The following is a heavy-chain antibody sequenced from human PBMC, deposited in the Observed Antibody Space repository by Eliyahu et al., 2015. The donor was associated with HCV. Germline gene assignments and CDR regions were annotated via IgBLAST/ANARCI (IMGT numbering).Heavy chain of an antibody. D-gene: IGHD6-13*01. CDR1: GYTFTSYG. Sequence: KASGYTFTSYGISWVRQAPGQGLEWMGWISAYNGNTNYAQKLQGRVTMTTDTSTSTAYMELRSLRSDDTAVYYCARYQQQLVRDWFDPWGQGTLVTVSS. J-gene: IGHJ5*02. CDR2: ISAYNGNT. V-gene: IGHV1-18*01. CDR3: ARYQQQLVRDWFDP.